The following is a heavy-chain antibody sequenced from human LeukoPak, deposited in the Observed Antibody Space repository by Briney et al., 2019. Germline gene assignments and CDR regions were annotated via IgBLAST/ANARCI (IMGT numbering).Heavy chain of an antibody. CDR1: GFTFSSYA. J-gene: IGHJ4*02. CDR3: AKALVSPGTFDY. V-gene: IGHV3-23*01. Sequence: GGSLRLSCAASGFTFSSYAMSWVRQAPGKGLEWGSAISGSGGSTYYADYVKGRFTISRDNSKNTLYLQMNSLRAEDTAVYYCAKALVSPGTFDYWGQGTLVTVSS. CDR2: ISGSGGST. D-gene: IGHD1-14*01.